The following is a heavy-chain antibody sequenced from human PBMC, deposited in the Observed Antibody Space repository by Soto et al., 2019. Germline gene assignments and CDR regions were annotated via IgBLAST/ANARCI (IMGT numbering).Heavy chain of an antibody. V-gene: IGHV3-11*05. J-gene: IGHJ4*02. CDR2: IRSSSTYT. CDR3: ARGWIEVAGTVAY. Sequence: QVQLVESGGGLVKPGGSLRLSCAASGFSFSDHYRSWIRQAPGKGLEGGSYIRSSSTYTNYVDSVKGRFTITRDNAKNSLYLQVNSLRAGDTAVYYCARGWIEVAGTVAYWGQGTLVTVSS. CDR1: GFSFSDHY. D-gene: IGHD6-19*01.